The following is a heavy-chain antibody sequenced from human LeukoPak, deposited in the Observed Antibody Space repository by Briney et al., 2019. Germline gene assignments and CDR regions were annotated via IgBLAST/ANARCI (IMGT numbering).Heavy chain of an antibody. J-gene: IGHJ3*02. Sequence: GGSLRLSCAASGFTFSSHGMNWVRQAPGKGLEWVSGISPSGGITNYADSVKGRFTISRDNAKNTLDLQMNSLRAEDTAVYYCARDSPHYYDSSGYYSYGAFDIWGQGTMVTVSS. CDR3: ARDSPHYYDSSGYYSYGAFDI. D-gene: IGHD3-22*01. CDR1: GFTFSSHG. V-gene: IGHV3-23*01. CDR2: ISPSGGIT.